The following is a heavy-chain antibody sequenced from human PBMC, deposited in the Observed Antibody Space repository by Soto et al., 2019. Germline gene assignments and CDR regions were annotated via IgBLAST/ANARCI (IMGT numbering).Heavy chain of an antibody. D-gene: IGHD2-15*01. CDR2: INPSGGST. J-gene: IGHJ6*02. CDR1: GYTFTSYY. CDR3: ARDGSGGSCYSCYYSAMDV. V-gene: IGHV1-46*01. Sequence: ASVKVSCKASGYTFTSYYMHWVRQAPGQGLEWMGIINPSGGSTSYAQKFQGRVTMTRDTSTSTVYMELSSLRSEDTAVYYCARDGSGGSCYSCYYSAMDVWGQGTTVTVSS.